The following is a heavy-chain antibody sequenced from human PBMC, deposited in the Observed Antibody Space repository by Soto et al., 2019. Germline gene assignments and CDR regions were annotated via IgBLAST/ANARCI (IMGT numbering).Heavy chain of an antibody. CDR3: ATRDSYYGMDF. CDR2: INQSGST. Sequence: PSETLSLTCGVYGGAFSCYHWSWIRQSPGKGLEWIGEINQSGSTNYSPSLKNRVTMSVDTSKKQFSLRLGSVTAADTALYYCATRDSYYGMDFWGQGTTVTVSS. J-gene: IGHJ6*02. V-gene: IGHV4-34*01. CDR1: GGAFSCYH.